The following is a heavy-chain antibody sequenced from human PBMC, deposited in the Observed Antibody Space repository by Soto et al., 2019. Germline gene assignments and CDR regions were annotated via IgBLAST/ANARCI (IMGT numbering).Heavy chain of an antibody. V-gene: IGHV3-30*18. D-gene: IGHD6-13*01. CDR3: AKENQHLVHDY. CDR2: ISHDGSDK. Sequence: GGSLRLSCAASGFTFRNYGMHWVRQAPGKGLEWVAVISHDGSDKYYADSMKGRFIISRDNSKNTLFLNMNSLKPEDTAVYYCAKENQHLVHDYWGPGTLVTVSS. CDR1: GFTFRNYG. J-gene: IGHJ4*02.